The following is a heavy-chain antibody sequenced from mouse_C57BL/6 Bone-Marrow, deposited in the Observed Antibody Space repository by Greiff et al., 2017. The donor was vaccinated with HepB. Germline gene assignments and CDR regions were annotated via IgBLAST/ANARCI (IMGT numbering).Heavy chain of an antibody. CDR3: ARGPITTVVEEDY. D-gene: IGHD1-1*01. CDR1: GYSITSGYY. V-gene: IGHV3-6*01. Sequence: EVKLQESGPGLVKPSQSLSLTCSVTGYSITSGYYWNWIRQFPGNKLEWMGYISYDGSNNYNPSLKNRISITRDTSKNQFFLKLNSVTTEDTATYYCARGPITTVVEEDYWGQGTTLTVSS. CDR2: ISYDGSN. J-gene: IGHJ2*01.